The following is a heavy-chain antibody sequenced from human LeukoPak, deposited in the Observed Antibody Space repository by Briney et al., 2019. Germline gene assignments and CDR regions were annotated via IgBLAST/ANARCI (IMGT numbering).Heavy chain of an antibody. CDR3: DRVDSSSWRPMKFEY. CDR1: GGSISSGDYY. D-gene: IGHD6-13*01. V-gene: IGHV4-30-4*08. CDR2: IYYSGST. J-gene: IGHJ4*02. Sequence: PSETLSLTCTVSGGSISSGDYYWSWLRQPPGKGLEWIGYIYYSGSTYYNPSLKSRVTISVDTSNNQCSLELSSVTAADTSVYYCDRVDSSSWRPMKFEYWGQGTLVTVSS.